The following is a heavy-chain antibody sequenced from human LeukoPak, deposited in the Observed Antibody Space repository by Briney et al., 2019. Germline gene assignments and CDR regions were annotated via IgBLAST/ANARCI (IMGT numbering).Heavy chain of an antibody. CDR2: IRSKAYGGTT. CDR3: TRDISGYYDSSGYYYYFDY. J-gene: IGHJ4*02. Sequence: PGGSLRLSCTASGFTFGDYAMSWVRQAPGKGLEWVGFIRSKAYGGTTEYAASVKGRFTISRDDSKSIAYLQMNRLKTEDTAVYYCTRDISGYYDSSGYYYYFDYWGQGTLVTVSS. CDR1: GFTFGDYA. D-gene: IGHD3-22*01. V-gene: IGHV3-49*04.